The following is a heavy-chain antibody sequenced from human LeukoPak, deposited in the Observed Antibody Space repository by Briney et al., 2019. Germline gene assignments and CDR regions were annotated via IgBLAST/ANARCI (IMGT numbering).Heavy chain of an antibody. CDR1: GYTFTRYD. J-gene: IGHJ6*03. CDR3: ARGGITGTDAEYYYYYMDV. V-gene: IGHV1-8*03. D-gene: IGHD1-7*01. Sequence: AASVKVSCKTSGYTFTRYDINWVRQATGQRLEWMGWMNPNTGHTAYAPKSQGRVTFTRNTSVSTAYMELDILISEDTAVYFCARGGITGTDAEYYYYYMDVWGKGTTVTVSS. CDR2: MNPNTGHT.